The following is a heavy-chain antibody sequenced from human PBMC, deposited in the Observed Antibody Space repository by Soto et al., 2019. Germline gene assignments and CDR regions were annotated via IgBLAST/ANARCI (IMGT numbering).Heavy chain of an antibody. V-gene: IGHV1-69*13. J-gene: IGHJ6*02. Sequence: ASVKVSCKASGGTFSSYAISWVRQAPGQGLEWMGGIIPIFGTANYAQRFQGRVTITADESTSTAYMELSSLRSEDTAVYYCARFIEDAGDEDSSWYWAGYYYGMDVWGQGTTATVSS. D-gene: IGHD6-13*01. CDR2: IIPIFGTA. CDR1: GGTFSSYA. CDR3: ARFIEDAGDEDSSWYWAGYYYGMDV.